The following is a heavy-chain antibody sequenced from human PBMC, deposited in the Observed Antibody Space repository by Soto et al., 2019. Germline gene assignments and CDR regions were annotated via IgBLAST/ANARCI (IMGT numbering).Heavy chain of an antibody. V-gene: IGHV4-59*01. CDR1: GGSISSYY. J-gene: IGHJ4*02. CDR2: IYYSGST. D-gene: IGHD3-10*01. CDR3: SSSYYYGSGSYDY. Sequence: SETMSLTCTVSGGSISSYYGSWIRQPPGKGLEWIGYIYYSGSTNYNPSLKSRVTISVDTSKNQFSLKLSSVTAADTAVYYCSSSYYYGSGSYDYWGQGTLVTVSS.